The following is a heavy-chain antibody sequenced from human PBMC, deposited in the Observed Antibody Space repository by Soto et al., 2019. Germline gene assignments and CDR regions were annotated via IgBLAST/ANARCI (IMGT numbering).Heavy chain of an antibody. Sequence: QVQLVQSGAEVKKHGTSVKVSCKASGYIFSNYYMHWVRQAPGQGLEWMGVFNPSGDAIHYAQSFQGRVSVTRDTSTSTVYMELSTLTSEYTAVYYCARRGMSKIGFDTWGKGTMVTVSS. D-gene: IGHD3-10*01. CDR2: FNPSGDAI. CDR3: ARRGMSKIGFDT. CDR1: GYIFSNYY. V-gene: IGHV1-46*01. J-gene: IGHJ3*02.